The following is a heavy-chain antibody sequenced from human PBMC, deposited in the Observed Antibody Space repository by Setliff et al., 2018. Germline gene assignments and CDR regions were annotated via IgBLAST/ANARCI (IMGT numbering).Heavy chain of an antibody. CDR3: ARDRFYNSWSGTSITAPHDAFDI. D-gene: IGHD3-3*01. Sequence: ASVKVSCKASGYTLTNYYMHWVRQAPGQGLEWMGIINPSGGLTRYARKFQGRVTMTRDTSTSTVYMGVISLRSEDTAVYFCARDRFYNSWSGTSITAPHDAFDIWGQGTMVTVSS. V-gene: IGHV1-46*03. CDR2: INPSGGLT. CDR1: GYTLTNYY. J-gene: IGHJ3*02.